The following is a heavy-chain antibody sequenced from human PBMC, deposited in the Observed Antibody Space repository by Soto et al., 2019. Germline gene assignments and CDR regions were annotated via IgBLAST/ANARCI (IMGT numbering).Heavy chain of an antibody. Sequence: QVQLVESGGGVVQPGRSLRLSCAASGFTFSPYTMHWVRQTPGKALEWVAVISYDGSDKYYADSVRGRFTISRDNSKNALFLHMTSLRAEDTALYYCARGGGFCGADCYKGGIDYWGQGTMVTVSS. V-gene: IGHV3-30-3*01. CDR1: GFTFSPYT. CDR2: ISYDGSDK. D-gene: IGHD2-21*02. J-gene: IGHJ4*02. CDR3: ARGGGFCGADCYKGGIDY.